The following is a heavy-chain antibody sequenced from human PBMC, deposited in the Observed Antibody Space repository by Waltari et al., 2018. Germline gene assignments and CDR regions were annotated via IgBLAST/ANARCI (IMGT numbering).Heavy chain of an antibody. Sequence: QVQLQESGPGLVKPSETLSLTCTVSGGSISPYSWSWIRQPPGKGLEWIGYIHYSGSTYYTPSLKSRVTISVDASENQFSLKLSSVTAADTAVYFCARGRRIDYTKSWVFDSWGQGTLVTVSS. CDR2: IHYSGST. V-gene: IGHV4-59*01. J-gene: IGHJ4*02. D-gene: IGHD3-3*01. CDR1: GGSISPYS. CDR3: ARGRRIDYTKSWVFDS.